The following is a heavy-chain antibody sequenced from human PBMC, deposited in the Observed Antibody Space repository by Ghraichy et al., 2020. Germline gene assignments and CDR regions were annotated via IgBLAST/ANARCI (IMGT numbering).Heavy chain of an antibody. V-gene: IGHV4-31*03. D-gene: IGHD2-2*02. CDR2: IYYSGST. J-gene: IGHJ6*02. CDR1: GGSISSGGYY. CDR3: ARDQCRGSYSSTRCYSSYYYGLDV. Sequence: SETLSLTCTVSGGSISSGGYYWNWIRQEPGKGLEWIGYIYYSGSTYYNPSLKSRVTISVDTSKNQFSLKLSSVTAADTAVYYCARDQCRGSYSSTRCYSSYYYGLDVWGQGTTVTVSS.